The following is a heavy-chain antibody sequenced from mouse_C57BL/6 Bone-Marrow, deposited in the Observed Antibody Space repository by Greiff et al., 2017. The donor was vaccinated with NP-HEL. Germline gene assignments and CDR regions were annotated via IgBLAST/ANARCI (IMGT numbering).Heavy chain of an antibody. CDR2: IDPSDSYT. CDR3: ARRTYYFDY. CDR1: GYTFTSYW. V-gene: IGHV1-59*01. J-gene: IGHJ2*01. Sequence: VQLQQPGAELVRPGTSVTLSCKASGYTFTSYWMHWVKQRPGQGLEWIGVIDPSDSYTNYNQKFKGKATLTVDTSSSTAYMQLSSLTSEDSAVYYGARRTYYFDYWGQGTTLTVSS.